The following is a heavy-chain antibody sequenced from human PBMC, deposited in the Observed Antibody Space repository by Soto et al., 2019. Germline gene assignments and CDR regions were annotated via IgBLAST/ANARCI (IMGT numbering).Heavy chain of an antibody. V-gene: IGHV1-8*01. D-gene: IGHD2-15*01. CDR2: MNPSNGNT. CDR1: GYTFTNHD. J-gene: IGHJ4*02. Sequence: APEKTSSKASGYTFTNHDMNWVRQANGQGHEWMGWMNPSNGNTGYAQKFQGRVTMTRDTSISAAYMELSSLTYTDPVVYYCARFAGHQLPANDYSSEGAVDTDS. CDR3: ARFAGHQLPANDY.